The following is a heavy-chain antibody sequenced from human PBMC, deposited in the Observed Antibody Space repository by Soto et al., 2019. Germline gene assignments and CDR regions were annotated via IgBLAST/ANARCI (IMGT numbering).Heavy chain of an antibody. J-gene: IGHJ4*02. D-gene: IGHD1-26*01. Sequence: GGSLRLSGAASGFTFRTSHISWVRQAPGKGLEWVSVIYSGGATHYAVSVKGRLIISRDKSKNSLYLQMNSLRAEDTAVYYCAGGTYYFDYCGQGTLVTVSS. V-gene: IGHV3-66*01. CDR1: GFTFRTSH. CDR2: IYSGGAT. CDR3: AGGTYYFDY.